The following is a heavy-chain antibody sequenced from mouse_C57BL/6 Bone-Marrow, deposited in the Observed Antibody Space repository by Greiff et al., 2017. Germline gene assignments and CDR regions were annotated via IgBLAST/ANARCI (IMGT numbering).Heavy chain of an antibody. CDR3: ARNNWPYFAY. Sequence: VQLQQPGAELVRPGTSVKLSCKASGYTFTSYWMHWVKQRPGQGLEWIGVIDPSDSYTNYNQKFKGKATLTVDTSSSTAYMQLSSLTSEDSAVYYCARNNWPYFAYWGQGTTLTVSS. V-gene: IGHV1-59*01. D-gene: IGHD4-1*01. CDR1: GYTFTSYW. J-gene: IGHJ2*01. CDR2: IDPSDSYT.